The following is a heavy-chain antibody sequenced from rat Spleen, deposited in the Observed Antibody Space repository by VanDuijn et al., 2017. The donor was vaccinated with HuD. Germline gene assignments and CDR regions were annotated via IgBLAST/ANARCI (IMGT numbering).Heavy chain of an antibody. CDR2: ISYDGTAT. V-gene: IGHV5-20*01. CDR1: GFTFNDYW. J-gene: IGHJ3*01. Sequence: EVQLVESGGGLIQPGRSLKLSCIASGFTFNDYWMTWIRQAPTKGLEWVASISYDGTATYYRDSVKGRFTISRHNAKSSLYLQMDSLRSEDTATYYCTTGGSYWGQGTLVTVSS. CDR3: TTGGSY. D-gene: IGHD1-11*01.